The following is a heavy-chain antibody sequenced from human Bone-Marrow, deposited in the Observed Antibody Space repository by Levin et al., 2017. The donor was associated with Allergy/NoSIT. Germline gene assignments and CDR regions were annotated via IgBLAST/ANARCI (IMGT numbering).Heavy chain of an antibody. V-gene: IGHV3-7*04. CDR1: GFTFSRSW. CDR2: IKEEGSEK. CDR3: ARDNRPINI. J-gene: IGHJ3*02. D-gene: IGHD5-24*01. Sequence: GGSLRLSYAASGFTFSRSWMSWVRQAPGKGLEWVANIKEEGSEKYYVDSVKGRFTISRDNAKNSLYLQMNSLRAEDTAVYYCARDNRPINIWGQGTMVTVS.